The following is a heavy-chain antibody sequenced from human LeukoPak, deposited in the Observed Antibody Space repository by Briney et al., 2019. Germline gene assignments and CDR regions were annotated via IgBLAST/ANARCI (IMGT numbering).Heavy chain of an antibody. CDR2: IYYSGST. J-gene: IGHJ5*02. V-gene: IGHV4-39*01. Sequence: SETLSLTCTVSGGXISSSSYYWGWIRQPPGKGLEWIGSIYYSGSTYYKSSLKSRVTLSVDTSKTQFSLKLSSVTAADTAVYYCASQTRHCSGASCYGGWFDPWGQGTLVTVSS. CDR3: ASQTRHCSGASCYGGWFDP. CDR1: GGXISSSSYY. D-gene: IGHD2-15*01.